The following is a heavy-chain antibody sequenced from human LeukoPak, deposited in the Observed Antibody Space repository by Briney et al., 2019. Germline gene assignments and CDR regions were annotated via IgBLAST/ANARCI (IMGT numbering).Heavy chain of an antibody. D-gene: IGHD6-13*01. CDR1: GFTFSSYD. CDR2: MQYDGSIK. CDR3: ARDSIRQQLYYFDY. Sequence: GGSLRLSCAASGFTFSSYDMHWVRQAPGKGLEWVAFMQYDGSIKYYADSVKGRFTISRDNSKNTLYLQMDSLRADDTAVYFCARDSIRQQLYYFDYWGRGTLVTVSS. J-gene: IGHJ4*02. V-gene: IGHV3-30*02.